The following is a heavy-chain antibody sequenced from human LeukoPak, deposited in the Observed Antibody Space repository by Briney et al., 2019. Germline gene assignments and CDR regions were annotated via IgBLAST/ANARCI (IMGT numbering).Heavy chain of an antibody. Sequence: ASVKVSCKASGYTFTGYYMHWVRQAPGQGLEWMGWINPNSCGTNYAQKFQGRVTMTRDTSISTAYMELSRLRSDDTAVYYCARAGVAARHLDYWGQGTLVTVSS. CDR1: GYTFTGYY. D-gene: IGHD6-6*01. CDR2: INPNSCGT. V-gene: IGHV1-2*02. J-gene: IGHJ4*02. CDR3: ARAGVAARHLDY.